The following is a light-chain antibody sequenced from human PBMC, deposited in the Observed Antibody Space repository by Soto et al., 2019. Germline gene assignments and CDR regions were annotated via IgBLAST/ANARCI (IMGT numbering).Light chain of an antibody. CDR2: DVS. Sequence: QSVLTQPASVSGFPGQSITISCTGTSSDVGAYSYVSWYQQHPGKAPKLIIYDVSDRPSGISNRFSGSKSDNTASLTISGLQAEDEAEYYCSSYTSSRTYVFGTGTKVTV. CDR1: SSDVGAYSY. CDR3: SSYTSSRTYV. J-gene: IGLJ1*01. V-gene: IGLV2-14*01.